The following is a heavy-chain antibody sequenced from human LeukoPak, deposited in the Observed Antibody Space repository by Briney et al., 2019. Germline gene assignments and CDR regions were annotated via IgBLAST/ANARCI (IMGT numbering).Heavy chain of an antibody. D-gene: IGHD3-22*01. CDR3: ARVYYYDSSGYYGTPDY. CDR1: GGSISSSSYY. Sequence: PSETLSLTCTVSGGSISSSSYYWGWIRQPPGKGLEWIGSIYYSGSTYYNPSLKSRVTISVDTSKNQFSLKLSSVTAADTAVYYCARVYYYDSSGYYGTPDYWGQGTLVTVSS. J-gene: IGHJ4*02. V-gene: IGHV4-39*07. CDR2: IYYSGST.